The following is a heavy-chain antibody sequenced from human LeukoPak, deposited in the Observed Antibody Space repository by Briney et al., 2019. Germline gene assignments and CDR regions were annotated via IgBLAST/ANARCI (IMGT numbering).Heavy chain of an antibody. Sequence: ASVKVSCKASGYTFTGYYMHWVRQAPGQGLEWMGWISTYNGYTYYAQNLQGRVTMTTDSSTSTAYMEVRSLRSDDTAVYYCARYVAARRYFDYWGRGTPVTVSS. CDR2: ISTYNGYT. CDR1: GYTFTGYY. CDR3: ARYVAARRYFDY. D-gene: IGHD6-6*01. J-gene: IGHJ4*02. V-gene: IGHV1-18*04.